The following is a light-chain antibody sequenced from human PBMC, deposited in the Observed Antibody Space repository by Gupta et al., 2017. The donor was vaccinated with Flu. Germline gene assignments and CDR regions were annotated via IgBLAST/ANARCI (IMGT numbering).Light chain of an antibody. CDR2: YAS. CDR3: HQSCSIPWT. J-gene: IGKJ1*01. CDR1: QNIGDS. Sequence: IVLTPSPEFQSVTPKGKVTITCRASQNIGDSLHWYQQKPGQSPRILLKYASQSIAGVPSTWSGSGSGTDFTLTISRLEHEDAATYFCHQSCSIPWTFGQGTKVEIK. V-gene: IGKV6-21*02.